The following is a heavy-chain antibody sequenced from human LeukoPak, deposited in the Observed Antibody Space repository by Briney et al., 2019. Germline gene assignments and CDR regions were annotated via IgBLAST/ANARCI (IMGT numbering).Heavy chain of an antibody. D-gene: IGHD4-17*01. CDR1: GGSIGSYY. CDR3: AREDPQTTVPEGLDV. V-gene: IGHV4-59*01. CDR2: IYYSGTT. Sequence: SEALSLTCAVSGGSIGSYYWSWLRQPPGRGLEWIGYIYYSGTTNYNPSLKSRVIISVDTSKNQFSLKLTSVTAADTAVYYCAREDPQTTVPEGLDVWGQGTTVTVSS. J-gene: IGHJ6*02.